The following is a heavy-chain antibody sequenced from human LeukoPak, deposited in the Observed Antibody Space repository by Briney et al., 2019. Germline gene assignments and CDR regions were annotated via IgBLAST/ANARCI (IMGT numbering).Heavy chain of an antibody. J-gene: IGHJ4*01. Sequence: ASVKVSCKASGYTFTSYGISWVRQAPGQGLEWMGWISAYNGNTNYAQKLQGRVTMTTDTSTSTAYMELRSLRSDDTAVYYCARGQRMVATLSPFDYWGQGTLVTVSS. V-gene: IGHV1-18*01. CDR2: ISAYNGNT. CDR3: ARGQRMVATLSPFDY. D-gene: IGHD5-12*01. CDR1: GYTFTSYG.